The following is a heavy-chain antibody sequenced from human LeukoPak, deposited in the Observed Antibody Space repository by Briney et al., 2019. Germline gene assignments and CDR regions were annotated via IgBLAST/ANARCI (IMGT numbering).Heavy chain of an antibody. D-gene: IGHD6-13*01. V-gene: IGHV1-18*01. CDR1: GYTFTNYG. Sequence: ASVKVSCKASGYTFTNYGINWVRQAPGQGLEWMGWISAYNGDTKYAQKLQDRVTMTTDTSTSTAYMELRSLTSDDTAVYFCARGGSSWPAEYFQHWGQGTLVTVSS. J-gene: IGHJ1*01. CDR2: ISAYNGDT. CDR3: ARGGSSWPAEYFQH.